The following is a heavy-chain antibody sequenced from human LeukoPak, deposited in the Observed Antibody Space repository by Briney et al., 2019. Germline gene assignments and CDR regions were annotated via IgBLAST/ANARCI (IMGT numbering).Heavy chain of an antibody. J-gene: IGHJ4*02. V-gene: IGHV3-30*18. D-gene: IGHD3-9*01. Sequence: PGGSLRLSCAASGFTFSSYGMHWVRQAPGKGLEWVAVISYDGSNKYYADSVKGRFTISRDNSKNTLYLQMNSLRAEDTAVYYCAKKSDYDILTGYSFGFGYFDYWGQGTLVTVSS. CDR3: AKKSDYDILTGYSFGFGYFDY. CDR2: ISYDGSNK. CDR1: GFTFSSYG.